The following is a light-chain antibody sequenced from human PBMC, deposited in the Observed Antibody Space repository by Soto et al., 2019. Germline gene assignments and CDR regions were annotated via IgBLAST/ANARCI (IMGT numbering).Light chain of an antibody. V-gene: IGKV3-20*01. J-gene: IGKJ2*02. CDR3: QQYGGSPRT. CDR2: GAS. CDR1: HSVTNNY. Sequence: ENVLTQSPGTLSLSPGERATLSCRARHSVTNNYIAWYQQKPGQAPRLLIFGASDRATGIPGRFSGGGSGTYCTLTISRGEPEDFAVYYCQQYGGSPRTFGQGTKLEIK.